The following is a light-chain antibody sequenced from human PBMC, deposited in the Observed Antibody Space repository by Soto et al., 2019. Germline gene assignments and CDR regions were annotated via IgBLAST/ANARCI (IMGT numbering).Light chain of an antibody. V-gene: IGLV2-14*03. CDR1: SSDVGGYNY. CDR3: TSYTTSSPYLV. Sequence: QSALTQPASVSGSPGQSITISCTGTSSDVGGYNYVSWYQHHPGTAPKLMIYDVTNRPSGVSNRFSGSKSGNTASLTISGLQAEDEADYYCTSYTTSSPYLVFGGGTKLTVL. CDR2: DVT. J-gene: IGLJ3*02.